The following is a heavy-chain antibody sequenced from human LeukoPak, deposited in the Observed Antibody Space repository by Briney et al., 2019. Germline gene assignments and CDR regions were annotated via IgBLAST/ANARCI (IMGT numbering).Heavy chain of an antibody. D-gene: IGHD5-12*01. Sequence: PGGSLRLSCTASGFTFNRYDMHWVRQVTGKGLEWVSGIGTAGDTYYADSVKGRFTISRDNSKNTLYLQMNSLRAEDTAVYYCARDGNIVATIGSDGMDVWGQGTTVTVSS. J-gene: IGHJ6*02. V-gene: IGHV3-13*01. CDR2: IGTAGDT. CDR1: GFTFNRYD. CDR3: ARDGNIVATIGSDGMDV.